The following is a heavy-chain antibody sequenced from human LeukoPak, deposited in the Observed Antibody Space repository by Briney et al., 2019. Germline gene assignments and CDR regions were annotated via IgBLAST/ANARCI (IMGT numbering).Heavy chain of an antibody. CDR2: IYYSGST. CDR3: ARVLLGSWFDP. J-gene: IGHJ5*02. D-gene: IGHD7-27*01. CDR1: GGSISSSSYY. V-gene: IGHV4-39*07. Sequence: SETLSLTCTVSGGSISSSSYYWGWIRQPPGKGLEWIGNIYYSGSTFYNPSLKSRVTISVDTSKNQFSLKLSSVTAADTAMYYCARVLLGSWFDPWGQGTLVTVSS.